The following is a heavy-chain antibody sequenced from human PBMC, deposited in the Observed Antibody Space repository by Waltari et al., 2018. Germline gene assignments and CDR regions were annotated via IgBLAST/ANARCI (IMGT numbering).Heavy chain of an antibody. J-gene: IGHJ6*02. CDR3: AAEKWERQGGYYYFGMDV. Sequence: QVQLVQSGAEVKKPGAYVKVSCKASGNHFTNSPLNWGGQAPGQGLEWMGWMNPKSGNIGYAQKFLGRVTTTMDISINTAYMELSRLTSEDTAVYYCAAEKWERQGGYYYFGMDVWGQGTTVTVSS. CDR2: MNPKSGNI. CDR1: GNHFTNSP. D-gene: IGHD1-26*01. V-gene: IGHV1-8*01.